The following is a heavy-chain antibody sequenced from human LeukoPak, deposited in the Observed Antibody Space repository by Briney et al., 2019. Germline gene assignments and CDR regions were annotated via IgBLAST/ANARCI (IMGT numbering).Heavy chain of an antibody. Sequence: GGSLRLSCAASGFTFSSYGMHWVRQAPGKGLEWVAFIRYDGSNKYYADSVKGRFTISRDNSKNTLYLQMNSLRAEDTAVYYCARGVVVTAILGYFDYWGQGTLVTVSS. D-gene: IGHD2-21*02. J-gene: IGHJ4*02. CDR1: GFTFSSYG. CDR3: ARGVVVTAILGYFDY. CDR2: IRYDGSNK. V-gene: IGHV3-30*02.